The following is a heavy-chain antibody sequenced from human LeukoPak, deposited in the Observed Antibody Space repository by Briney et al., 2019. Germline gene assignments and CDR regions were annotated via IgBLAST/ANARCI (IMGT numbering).Heavy chain of an antibody. CDR1: GFTVSSYF. V-gene: IGHV3-53*04. J-gene: IGHJ3*02. Sequence: GGSLRLSCAASGFTVSSYFMSWVRQAPGKGLEWVSVIHSGSSTLYADSVKGRFTISRRNSKNTLYLQVNSLRAEDTAVYFCARGGSSGNDYSSFDIWGQGTMVTVSS. CDR3: ARGGSSGNDYSSFDI. CDR2: IHSGSST. D-gene: IGHD5-12*01.